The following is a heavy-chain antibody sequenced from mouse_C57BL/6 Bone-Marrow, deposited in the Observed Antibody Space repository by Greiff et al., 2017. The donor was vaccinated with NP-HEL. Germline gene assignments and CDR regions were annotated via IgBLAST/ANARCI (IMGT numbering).Heavy chain of an antibody. CDR3: ARWGNYWYYFDY. Sequence: QVQLQQSGAELVKPGASVKMSCKASGYTFTTYPIEWVKQNHGKSLEWIGNFHPYNDDTEYNEKFKNKATLTVEKSSSTVYLELSRLTSDDSSVYYCARWGNYWYYFDYWGQGTTLRVSS. CDR2: FHPYNDDT. J-gene: IGHJ2*01. V-gene: IGHV1-47*01. D-gene: IGHD2-1*01. CDR1: GYTFTTYP.